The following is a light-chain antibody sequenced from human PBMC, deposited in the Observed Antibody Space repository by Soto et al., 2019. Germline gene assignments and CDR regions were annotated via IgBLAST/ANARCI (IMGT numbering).Light chain of an antibody. CDR3: QHYGSSPPYT. CDR2: GAS. Sequence: EIVLTQSPGILSLSPGKRATLSCRASQSVSNRYLAWYQRKPGQAPRLLIHGASTRATGIPDRFIGSGSGTDFTLTISRLEPEDFAVYYCQHYGSSPPYTFGQGTKLKIK. J-gene: IGKJ2*01. V-gene: IGKV3-20*01. CDR1: QSVSNRY.